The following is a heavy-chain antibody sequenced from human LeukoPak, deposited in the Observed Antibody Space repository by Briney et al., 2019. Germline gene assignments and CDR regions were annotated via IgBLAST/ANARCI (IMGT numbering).Heavy chain of an antibody. D-gene: IGHD4-17*01. CDR3: AGPNNGDYVHGFDY. J-gene: IGHJ4*02. V-gene: IGHV3-66*04. CDR2: LYTGGST. Sequence: GGSLRLSCAASGLTVSSNYMTWVRQAPGKGLEWVSVLYTGGSTYYADSVKGRFTISRANSENTLFLQMNSLRADDTAVYYCAGPNNGDYVHGFDYWGQGTLATVAS. CDR1: GLTVSSNY.